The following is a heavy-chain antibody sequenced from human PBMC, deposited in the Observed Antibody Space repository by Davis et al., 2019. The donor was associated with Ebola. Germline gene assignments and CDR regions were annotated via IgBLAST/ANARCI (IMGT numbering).Heavy chain of an antibody. V-gene: IGHV5-51*01. CDR3: ARHPGYYDSSGYPWYFDL. D-gene: IGHD3-22*01. CDR1: GYRFSSYW. Sequence: GESLKISCKGSGYRFSSYWIGWVRQMPGKGLALLGIIYPGDSDTRYSPSFQGQVTISADKSISTAYLQWSSLKASDTAMYYCARHPGYYDSSGYPWYFDLWGRGTLVTVSS. J-gene: IGHJ2*01. CDR2: IYPGDSDT.